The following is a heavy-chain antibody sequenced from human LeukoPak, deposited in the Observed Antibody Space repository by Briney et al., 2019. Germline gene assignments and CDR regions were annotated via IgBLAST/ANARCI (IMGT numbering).Heavy chain of an antibody. D-gene: IGHD2-2*01. J-gene: IGHJ6*03. CDR1: GYTFTSYD. Sequence: ASVKVSCKASGYTFTSYDINWVRQATGQGLEWMGWMNPNSGNTGYAQKFQGRVTMTRNTSISTAYMELSSLRSEDTAVYYCARIGSDCSSTSCYGWGYYYYYMDVWGKGTTVTISS. CDR3: ARIGSDCSSTSCYGWGYYYYYMDV. CDR2: MNPNSGNT. V-gene: IGHV1-8*01.